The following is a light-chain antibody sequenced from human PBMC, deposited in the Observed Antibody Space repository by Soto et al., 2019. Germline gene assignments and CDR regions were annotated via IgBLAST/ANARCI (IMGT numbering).Light chain of an antibody. Sequence: DIQMTQSPFTLSASVGDRVTITCRASQSISNRLAWHQQKPGKAPKVLIYDASSLKSGVPSRFSGSGSGTEFTLTIRSLQPDDFATYYCQQYYSYPRTFAQGTKVEIK. V-gene: IGKV1-5*01. CDR3: QQYYSYPRT. CDR1: QSISNR. J-gene: IGKJ1*01. CDR2: DAS.